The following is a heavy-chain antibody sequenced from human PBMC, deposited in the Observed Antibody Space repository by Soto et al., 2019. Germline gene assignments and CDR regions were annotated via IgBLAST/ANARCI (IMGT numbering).Heavy chain of an antibody. V-gene: IGHV5-51*01. J-gene: IGHJ6*02. CDR2: IYPGDSNT. CDR3: AKNGDHHYYYTMDV. Sequence: ESLKISCKGSGYSFTNCWIGWVRQMPGKGLEWMGLIYPGDSNTRYSPSFQGQVTISADKSISTAYLQWSSLKASDTAIYYCAKNGDHHYYYTMDVWGQGTPVTVYS. D-gene: IGHD7-27*01. CDR1: GYSFTNCW.